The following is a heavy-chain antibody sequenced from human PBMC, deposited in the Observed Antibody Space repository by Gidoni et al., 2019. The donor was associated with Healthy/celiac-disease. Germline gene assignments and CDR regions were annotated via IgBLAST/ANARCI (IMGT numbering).Heavy chain of an antibody. D-gene: IGHD3-22*01. V-gene: IGHV4-34*01. CDR1: GGFFSGYY. J-gene: IGHJ4*02. CDR2: INHSGST. CDR3: TVAPNYDSSGYDDIHFDY. Sequence: QVQLQQWGAGLLKPSETLSLTCAVYGGFFSGYYWSWIRQPPGKGLGWIGEINHSGSTNYNPSLKSRVTISVDTSKNQFSLKLSSVTAADTAVYYCTVAPNYDSSGYDDIHFDYWGQGTLVTVSS.